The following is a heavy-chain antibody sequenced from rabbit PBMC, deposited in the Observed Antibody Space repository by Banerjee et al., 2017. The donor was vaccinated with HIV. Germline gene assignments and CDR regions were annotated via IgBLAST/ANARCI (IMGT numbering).Heavy chain of an antibody. CDR2: IYAGKGST. Sequence: QLKETGGGLVQPGGSLTLSCKASGFDFSSYYMSWVRQAPGKGLEWIGIIYAGKGSTDYASWVNGRFTISSDNAQNTVDLQMNSLTAADTATYFCARGDGAYAGYDGLWGQGTLVTVS. CDR1: GFDFSSYY. V-gene: IGHV1S7*01. D-gene: IGHD7-1*01. J-gene: IGHJ4*01. CDR3: ARGDGAYAGYDGL.